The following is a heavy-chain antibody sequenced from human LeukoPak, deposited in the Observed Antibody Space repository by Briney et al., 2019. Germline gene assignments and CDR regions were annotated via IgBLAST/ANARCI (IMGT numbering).Heavy chain of an antibody. CDR2: ISSSSSYI. V-gene: IGHV3-21*01. CDR1: GFTFSSYS. J-gene: IGHJ4*02. Sequence: GGSLRLSCAASGFTFSSYSMNWVRQAPGKGLEWVSSISSSSSYICYADSVKGRFTISRDNAKNSLYLQMNSLRAEDTAVYYCAATTLGLSRPTFDYWGQGTLVTVSS. CDR3: AATTLGLSRPTFDY. D-gene: IGHD1-26*01.